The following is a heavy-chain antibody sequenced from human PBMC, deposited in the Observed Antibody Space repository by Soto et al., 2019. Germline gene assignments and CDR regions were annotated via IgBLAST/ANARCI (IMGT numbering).Heavy chain of an antibody. CDR2: ISAYNGNT. CDR3: ARDHYYDSSGHYFDY. V-gene: IGHV1-18*01. J-gene: IGHJ4*02. CDR1: GYTFTSYG. Sequence: QVQLVQSGAEVKKPGASVKVSCKASGYTFTSYGISWVRQAPGQGLEWMGWISAYNGNTNYAQKLQGRVTMTTGTATSTAYMELRSLRSDDTAVYYCARDHYYDSSGHYFDYWGQGTLVTVSS. D-gene: IGHD3-22*01.